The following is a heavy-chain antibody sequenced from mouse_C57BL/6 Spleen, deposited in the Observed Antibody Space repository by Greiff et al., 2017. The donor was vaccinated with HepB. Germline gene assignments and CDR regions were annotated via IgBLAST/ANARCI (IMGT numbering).Heavy chain of an antibody. J-gene: IGHJ4*01. Sequence: QVQLQQSGAELARPGASVKLSCKASGYTFTSYGISWVKQRTGQGLEWIGEIYPRSGNTYYNEKFKGKATLTADKSSSTAYMELRSLTSEDSAVYFCARGRGTVEPYAMDYWGQGTSVTVSS. CDR3: ARGRGTVEPYAMDY. CDR1: GYTFTSYG. CDR2: IYPRSGNT. D-gene: IGHD1-1*01. V-gene: IGHV1-81*01.